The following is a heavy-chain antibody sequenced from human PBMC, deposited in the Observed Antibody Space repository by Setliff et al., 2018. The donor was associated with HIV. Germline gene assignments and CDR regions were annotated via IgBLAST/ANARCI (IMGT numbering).Heavy chain of an antibody. CDR3: ARWGSGSYERVFDY. J-gene: IGHJ4*02. CDR1: GGTFSSYA. Sequence: SVKVSCKASGGTFSSYAISWVRQAPGPGLEWMGRIIPIFGTANYAQKFQGRVTITADKSTSTAYMELSSLRSEDTAVYFCARWGSGSYERVFDYWGQGMLVTVSS. CDR2: IIPIFGTA. V-gene: IGHV1-69*06. D-gene: IGHD1-26*01.